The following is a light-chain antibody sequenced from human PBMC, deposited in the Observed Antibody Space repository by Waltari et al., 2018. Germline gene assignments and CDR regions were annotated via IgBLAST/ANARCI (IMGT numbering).Light chain of an antibody. V-gene: IGKV1-5*03. CDR3: QQYNTYSPGPT. CDR1: QSILTW. Sequence: DIQMTQSPSTLSASVVDRVTITCRASQSILTWLAWYQQKPGKAPRLLMSKASSLQTGVPSRFSGSGSGTEFTLTISSPEPDDFATYYCQQYNTYSPGPTFGGGTKVEIK. CDR2: KAS. J-gene: IGKJ4*01.